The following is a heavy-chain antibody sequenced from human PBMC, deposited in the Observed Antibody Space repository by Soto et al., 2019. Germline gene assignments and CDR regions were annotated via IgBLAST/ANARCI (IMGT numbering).Heavy chain of an antibody. CDR3: ARDSADSIGWFDP. Sequence: SETLSLTCTVSGGSISSGGYYWSWIRQHPGKGLEWIGYIYYSGSTYYNPSLKSRVTISVDTSKNQFSLKLSSVTAADTAVYYCARDSADSIGWFDPWGQGTLVTVAS. D-gene: IGHD6-13*01. CDR2: IYYSGST. V-gene: IGHV4-31*03. CDR1: GGSISSGGYY. J-gene: IGHJ5*02.